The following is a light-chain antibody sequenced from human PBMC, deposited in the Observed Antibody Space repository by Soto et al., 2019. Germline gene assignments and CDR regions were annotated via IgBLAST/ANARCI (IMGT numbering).Light chain of an antibody. Sequence: DTVMTQSPDSLAVSLGERATIDCKSSQSILYSSKNKNYLAWYQQKPGQPPKLLIYWASTRESGVPDRFTGSGSVTDFTLTITNLQAEDAAVYYCQQHYRAPLTFGGGTKLNIK. CDR2: WAS. J-gene: IGKJ4*01. V-gene: IGKV4-1*01. CDR1: QSILYSSKNKNY. CDR3: QQHYRAPLT.